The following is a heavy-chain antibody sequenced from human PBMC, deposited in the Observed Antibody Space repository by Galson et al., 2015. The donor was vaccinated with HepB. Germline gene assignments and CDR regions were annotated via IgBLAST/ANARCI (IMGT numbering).Heavy chain of an antibody. CDR1: GFTFRTYS. CDR2: ISSSSRFI. J-gene: IGHJ6*02. CDR3: ARDLVSGSYSLPYYYYGMDV. V-gene: IGHV3-21*01. Sequence: SLRLSCAASGFTFRTYSVNWVRQAPGKGLEWVSSISSSSRFIYYTDSVKGRFTISRDNARNSLFLQMNSLRAEDTAVYFCARDLVSGSYSLPYYYYGMDVCGQGTTVTVSS. D-gene: IGHD1-26*01.